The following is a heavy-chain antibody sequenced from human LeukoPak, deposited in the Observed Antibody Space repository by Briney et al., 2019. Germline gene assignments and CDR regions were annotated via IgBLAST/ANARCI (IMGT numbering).Heavy chain of an antibody. J-gene: IGHJ4*02. CDR3: AREELLAFDY. V-gene: IGHV1-2*02. Sequence: ASVKVSCKASGYTFSGYYMHWVRQAPGQGLEWMGWINPNSGGTNYAQKFQGRVIMTTDTSISTAYMELSRLRSDDTVVYYCAREELLAFDYWGQGSLVTVSS. D-gene: IGHD1-7*01. CDR1: GYTFSGYY. CDR2: INPNSGGT.